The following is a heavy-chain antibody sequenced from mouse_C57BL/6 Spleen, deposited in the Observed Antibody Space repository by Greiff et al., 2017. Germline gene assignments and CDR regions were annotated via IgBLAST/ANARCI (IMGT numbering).Heavy chain of an antibody. D-gene: IGHD2-4*01. CDR1: GYTFTSYW. V-gene: IGHV1-7*01. CDR3: ARSKYDYDVLYYYAMDY. Sequence: QVQLQQSGAELAKPGASVKLSCKASGYTFTSYWMHWVKQRPGQGLEWIGYINPSSGYTKYNQKFKDKATLTADKSSSRAYMQLSSLTYEDSAVYYCARSKYDYDVLYYYAMDYWGQGTSVTVSS. J-gene: IGHJ4*01. CDR2: INPSSGYT.